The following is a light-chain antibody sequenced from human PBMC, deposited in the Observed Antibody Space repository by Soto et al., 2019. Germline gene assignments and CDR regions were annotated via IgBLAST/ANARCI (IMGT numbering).Light chain of an antibody. CDR2: GAS. Sequence: EIVMTQSPATLSVSPGERATLSCRASQSITGNLTWYQQKPGQAPRLLIYGASTRATGIPARFSGSGSGTQFTLTISSLQSEDFAVYYCQQYDTWPPVTFGGGTKVDIK. CDR1: QSITGN. V-gene: IGKV3-15*01. J-gene: IGKJ4*01. CDR3: QQYDTWPPVT.